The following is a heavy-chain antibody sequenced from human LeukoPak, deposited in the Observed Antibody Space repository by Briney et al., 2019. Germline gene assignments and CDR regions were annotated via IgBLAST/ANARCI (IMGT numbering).Heavy chain of an antibody. CDR2: ISGSGGST. CDR3: AKVSLYYYYMDV. V-gene: IGHV3-23*01. Sequence: GGSLMLSFAASGFTFSSYAMSWVRPAPGKGLEWVSAISGSGGSTYYADSVKGRFTISRDNSKNTLYLQMNSLRAEDTAVYYCAKVSLYYYYMDVWGKGTTVTVSS. J-gene: IGHJ6*03. CDR1: GFTFSSYA.